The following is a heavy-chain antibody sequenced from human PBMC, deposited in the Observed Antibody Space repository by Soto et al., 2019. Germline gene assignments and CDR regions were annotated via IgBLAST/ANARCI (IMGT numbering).Heavy chain of an antibody. CDR3: ATERPRSLPEYYYDSSGPSHDAFDI. CDR1: GYTLTELS. D-gene: IGHD3-22*01. CDR2: FVPEDGET. V-gene: IGHV1-24*01. Sequence: ASVKVSCTVSGYTLTELSMHWVRQAPGKGLEWMGGFVPEDGETIYAQKFQGRVTMTEDTSTDTAYMELSSLRSEDTAVYYCATERPRSLPEYYYDSSGPSHDAFDIWGQGTMVTVSS. J-gene: IGHJ3*02.